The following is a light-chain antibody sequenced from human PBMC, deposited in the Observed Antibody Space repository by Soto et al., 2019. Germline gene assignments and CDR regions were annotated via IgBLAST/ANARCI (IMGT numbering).Light chain of an antibody. CDR3: QQYNTWPRT. J-gene: IGKJ1*01. CDR2: GAS. V-gene: IGKV3-15*01. Sequence: EILMTQARATLSVAPGERATLSCRASQSVSNYLAWYQQIPGQPPRLLIYGASTRATGIPARFSGSGSGTEFTLTIRSLQSADFAVYSCQQYNTWPRTFGQGTKVDIK. CDR1: QSVSNY.